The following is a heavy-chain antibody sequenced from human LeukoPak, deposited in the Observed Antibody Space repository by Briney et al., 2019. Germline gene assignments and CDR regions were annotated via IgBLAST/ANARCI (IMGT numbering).Heavy chain of an antibody. D-gene: IGHD3-10*01. Sequence: GGSLRLSCAASGFTFSSYGMHWVRQAPGKGLEWVAVISYDGSNKYYADSVKGRFTISRDNSKNTLYLQMNSLRAEDTAVYYCAKDQRDYGSTDGFDYWSQGTLVTVSS. CDR2: ISYDGSNK. CDR1: GFTFSSYG. CDR3: AKDQRDYGSTDGFDY. J-gene: IGHJ4*02. V-gene: IGHV3-30*18.